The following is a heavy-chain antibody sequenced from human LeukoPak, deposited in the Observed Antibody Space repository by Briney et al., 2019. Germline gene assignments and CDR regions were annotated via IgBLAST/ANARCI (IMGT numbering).Heavy chain of an antibody. V-gene: IGHV4-38-2*02. J-gene: IGHJ3*02. CDR1: GYSISSGYY. Sequence: PSETLSPTCAVSGYSISSGYYWGWIRQPPGKGLEWIGSIYHSGSTYYNPSLKSRVTISVDTSKNQFSLKLSSVTAADTAVYYCARDIGTYGSGSYYSDAFDIWGQGTMVTVSS. CDR2: IYHSGST. D-gene: IGHD3-10*01. CDR3: ARDIGTYGSGSYYSDAFDI.